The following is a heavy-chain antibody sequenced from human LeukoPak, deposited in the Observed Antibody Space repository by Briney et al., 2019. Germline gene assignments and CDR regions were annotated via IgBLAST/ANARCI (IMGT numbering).Heavy chain of an antibody. Sequence: ASVKVSCEASGYTFTTYDINWVRQATGQGLEWMGWMNPNSGNTGYAQKFQGRVTMTRNTSISTAYMELSSLTSEDTAVYYCARGTCDYSSKIDCWGQGTLVTVSS. J-gene: IGHJ4*02. D-gene: IGHD4-11*01. CDR1: GYTFTTYD. V-gene: IGHV1-8*01. CDR2: MNPNSGNT. CDR3: ARGTCDYSSKIDC.